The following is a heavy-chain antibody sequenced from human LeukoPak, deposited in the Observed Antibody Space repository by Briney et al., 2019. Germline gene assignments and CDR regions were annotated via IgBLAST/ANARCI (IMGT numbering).Heavy chain of an antibody. CDR3: AKASIYVYYGMDV. CDR2: ISYDGSNK. Sequence: GSLRLSCAASGFTFTNYGMHWVRQAPGKGLECVAVISYDGSNKYYVDSVKGRFTISRDNSKNTLSLQMNSLRAEDTAVYYCAKASIYVYYGMDVWGQGTTVIVSS. V-gene: IGHV3-30*18. J-gene: IGHJ6*02. D-gene: IGHD3-16*02. CDR1: GFTFTNYG.